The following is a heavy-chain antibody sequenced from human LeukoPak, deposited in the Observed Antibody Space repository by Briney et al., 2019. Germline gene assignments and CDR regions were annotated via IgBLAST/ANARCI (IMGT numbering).Heavy chain of an antibody. CDR1: GYSFTSYW. Sequence: GESLKISCKGSGYSFTSYWIGWVRQMPGKGLEWMGIIYPGDSDTRYSPSFQGQVTISADKSISTAYLQWSSLKASDTAMYYCARRESEGYYYDSSGYYLDYWGQGTLVTVSS. CDR2: IYPGDSDT. J-gene: IGHJ4*02. V-gene: IGHV5-51*01. D-gene: IGHD3-22*01. CDR3: ARRESEGYYYDSSGYYLDY.